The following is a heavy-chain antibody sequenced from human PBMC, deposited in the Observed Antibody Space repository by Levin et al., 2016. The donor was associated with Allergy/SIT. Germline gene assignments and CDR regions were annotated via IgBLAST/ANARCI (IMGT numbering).Heavy chain of an antibody. Sequence: SGPTLVKPTQTLTLTCTFSGFSLTTNGEGVGWIRQPPGKAPEWLGFVYWDNDKRYSPSLKNRLSITRDISRSQVVLTMTNMDPVDTATYFCAHTGIYYADSRGYYGWLDPWGQGALVTVSS. J-gene: IGHJ5*02. CDR1: GFSLTTNGEG. CDR2: VYWDNDK. CDR3: AHTGIYYADSRGYYGWLDP. V-gene: IGHV2-5*02. D-gene: IGHD3-22*01.